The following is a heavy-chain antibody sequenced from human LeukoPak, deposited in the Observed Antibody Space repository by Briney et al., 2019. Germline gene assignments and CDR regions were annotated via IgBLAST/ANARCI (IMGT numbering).Heavy chain of an antibody. CDR3: TRQRLVAAALEDFDY. V-gene: IGHV3-73*01. D-gene: IGHD2-2*01. CDR2: IRIKANTYAT. J-gene: IGHJ4*02. Sequence: GSLRLSCAAAGFTFSNYGMTWVRQASGKGLDWVGGIRIKANTYATAYAASVRGRFTISRDDSNNTAYLQMNSLKTEDTAVYYCTRQRLVAAALEDFDYWGQGTLVTVSS. CDR1: GFTFSNYG.